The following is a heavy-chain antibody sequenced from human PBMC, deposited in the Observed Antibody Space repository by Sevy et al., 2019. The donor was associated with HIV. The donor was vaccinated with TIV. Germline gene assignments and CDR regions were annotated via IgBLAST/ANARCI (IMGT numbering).Heavy chain of an antibody. CDR3: AKASYYYDSSGYPQDY. V-gene: IGHV3-30*18. CDR1: GFTFSSYG. J-gene: IGHJ4*02. Sequence: GGSLRLSCAASGFTFSSYGMHWVRQAPGKGLEWVAVISYDGSNKYYADSVKGRLTISRDNSKNTLYLKMNSLGAEDRAVYYCAKASYYYDSSGYPQDYWGQGTLLTVSS. CDR2: ISYDGSNK. D-gene: IGHD3-22*01.